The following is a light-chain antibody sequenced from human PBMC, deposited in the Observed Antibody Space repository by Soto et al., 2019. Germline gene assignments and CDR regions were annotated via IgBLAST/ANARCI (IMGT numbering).Light chain of an antibody. CDR3: QQYGSSLHWYT. Sequence: EIVLTQSPGTLSLSPGERATLSCRASQSVSSSYLAWYQQKPGQAPRLLIYGASSIAADIPDRFSGSGSGTDFTPTISRLEPEDFAVYYCQQYGSSLHWYTFGQGTKLEIK. CDR1: QSVSSSY. J-gene: IGKJ2*01. CDR2: GAS. V-gene: IGKV3-20*01.